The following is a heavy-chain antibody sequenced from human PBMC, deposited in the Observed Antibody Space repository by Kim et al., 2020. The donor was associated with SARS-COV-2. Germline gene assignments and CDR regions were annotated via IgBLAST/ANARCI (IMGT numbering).Heavy chain of an antibody. V-gene: IGHV5-51*07. J-gene: IGHJ3*02. CDR2: VYPGDSET. CDR3: ARKDFAYSSGWGAFDI. Sequence: GESLKISCKTSGYTFTSYWIGWVHQMPGKGLEWMGIVYPGDSETRYSPSFQGQVTISADKSISTAYLQWGSLKASDTAMYYCARKDFAYSSGWGAFDIWGQGTMVTVSS. D-gene: IGHD6-19*01. CDR1: GYTFTSYW.